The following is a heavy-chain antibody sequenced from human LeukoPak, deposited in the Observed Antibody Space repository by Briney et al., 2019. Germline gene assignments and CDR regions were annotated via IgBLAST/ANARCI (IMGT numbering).Heavy chain of an antibody. V-gene: IGHV3-49*04. Sequence: SGGSLRPSCTASGFTFGDYAMSWVRQAPGKGLEWVGFIRSKAYGGTTEYAASVKGRFTISRDDSKSIAYLQMNSLKTEDTAVYYCTIAVITTGYYYYYMDVWGKGTTVTVSS. CDR1: GFTFGDYA. CDR2: IRSKAYGGTT. D-gene: IGHD3-22*01. J-gene: IGHJ6*03. CDR3: TIAVITTGYYYYYMDV.